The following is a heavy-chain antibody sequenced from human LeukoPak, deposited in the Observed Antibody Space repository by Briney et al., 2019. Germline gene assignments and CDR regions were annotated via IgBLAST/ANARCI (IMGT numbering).Heavy chain of an antibody. Sequence: TSGTLSLTCAVSGGSISSSNWWSWVRQPPGKGLEWIGEIYHSGSTNYHPSLKSRVTISVDKSKNQFSLKLSSVTAADTAVYYCAFRLDYGDYGLYWGQGTLVTVSS. CDR2: IYHSGST. D-gene: IGHD4-17*01. CDR1: GGSISSSNW. CDR3: AFRLDYGDYGLY. J-gene: IGHJ4*02. V-gene: IGHV4-4*02.